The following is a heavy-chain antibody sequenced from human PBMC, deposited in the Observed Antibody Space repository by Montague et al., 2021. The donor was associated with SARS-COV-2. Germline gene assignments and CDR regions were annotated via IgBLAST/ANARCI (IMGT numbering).Heavy chain of an antibody. CDR3: ARGLVIYGSGSYHIDP. V-gene: IGHV4-59*01. CDR1: GGPITSYY. J-gene: IGHJ5*02. CDR2: IYHSGST. D-gene: IGHD3-10*01. Sequence: SETLSLTCAVSGGPITSYYWNWIRQPPGKGLEYIGYIYHSGSTTSNPSLKSRVSISVDTSKNQFSLKLRSVTAADTAASYCARGLVIYGSGSYHIDPWGQGTTVTVSS.